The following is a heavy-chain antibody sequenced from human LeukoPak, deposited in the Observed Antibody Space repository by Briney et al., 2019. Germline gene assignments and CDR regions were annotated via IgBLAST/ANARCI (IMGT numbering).Heavy chain of an antibody. D-gene: IGHD3-10*01. J-gene: IGHJ4*02. Sequence: GGSLRLSCAASGFTFSTYWMHWVRQAPGKGLVWVSRINPDGTTTSYADSVKGRFTISRDNAKNSLYLQMNSLRAEDTAVYYCARDGGSGSFAFDYWGQGTLVTVSS. V-gene: IGHV3-74*01. CDR3: ARDGGSGSFAFDY. CDR2: INPDGTTT. CDR1: GFTFSTYW.